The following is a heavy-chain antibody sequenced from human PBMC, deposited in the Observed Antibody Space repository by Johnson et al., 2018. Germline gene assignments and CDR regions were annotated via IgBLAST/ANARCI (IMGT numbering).Heavy chain of an antibody. V-gene: IGHV3-9*01. J-gene: IGHJ3*02. CDR2: ISYNSNKI. D-gene: IGHD6-25*01. Sequence: VQLVQSGGGLVQPGRSLRLSCAASGFTFANYAMHWVRQAPGKGLEWVSGISYNSNKIGYADSVRGRFTISRDHAKNSLFLQMNSLRTDDTAVVYCAKGWARRAAFSGGSFEIWGQGTMVTVSS. CDR3: AKGWARRAAFSGGSFEI. CDR1: GFTFANYA.